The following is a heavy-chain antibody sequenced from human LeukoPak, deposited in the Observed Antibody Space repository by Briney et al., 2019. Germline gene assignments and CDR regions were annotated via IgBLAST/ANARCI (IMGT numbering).Heavy chain of an antibody. V-gene: IGHV3-23*01. J-gene: IGHJ4*02. D-gene: IGHD4-17*01. Sequence: GGSLRLSCAASGFTFSNYAIHWVRQAPGKGLEWVSIVGGSGVKTYYADSVKGRFTISRDNSKNTVYLQMNSLRAEDTAVYYCAKGSSPYGDDDIDYWGQGTLVTVSS. CDR1: GFTFSNYA. CDR3: AKGSSPYGDDDIDY. CDR2: VGGSGVKT.